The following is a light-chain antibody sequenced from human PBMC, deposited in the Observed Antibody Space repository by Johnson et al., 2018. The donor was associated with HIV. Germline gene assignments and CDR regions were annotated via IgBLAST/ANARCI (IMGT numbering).Light chain of an antibody. Sequence: QSVLTQPPSVSAPPGQKVTISCSGSSSNIGNNYVSWYQQLPGTAPKLLIYDNNKRPSGIPDRFSGSKSGTSATLGITGLQTGDEADYYCGTWDSSLSALAFGTGTKVTVL. V-gene: IGLV1-51*01. J-gene: IGLJ1*01. CDR3: GTWDSSLSALA. CDR2: DNN. CDR1: SSNIGNNY.